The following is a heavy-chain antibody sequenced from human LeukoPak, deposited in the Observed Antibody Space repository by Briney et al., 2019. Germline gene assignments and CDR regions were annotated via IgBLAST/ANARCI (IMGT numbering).Heavy chain of an antibody. D-gene: IGHD3-10*01. V-gene: IGHV4-34*01. J-gene: IGHJ6*03. Sequence: SETLSLTCAVYGGSFSGYYWSWTRQPPGKGLEWIGEINHSGSTNYNPSLKSRVAISVDTSKNQFSLKLSSVTAADTAVYYCARLPIVQGVIPPYYYMDVWGKGTTVTVAS. CDR3: ARLPIVQGVIPPYYYMDV. CDR1: GGSFSGYY. CDR2: INHSGST.